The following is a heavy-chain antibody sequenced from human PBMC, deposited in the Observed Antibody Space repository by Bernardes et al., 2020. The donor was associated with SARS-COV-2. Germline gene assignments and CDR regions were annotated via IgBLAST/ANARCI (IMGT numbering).Heavy chain of an antibody. CDR2: ITAHNGDT. V-gene: IGHV1-18*01. CDR3: ARSYGDYRFDF. D-gene: IGHD4-17*01. Sequence: AAAKDSCKASGYKFTTYGITWVRRAPGQGLEWMGWITAHNGDTTHTQKLQGRVTMTTDTSTSTAYMELRSLRSDDTALYYCARSYGDYRFDFWGQGTLVTVSS. CDR1: GYKFTTYG. J-gene: IGHJ4*02.